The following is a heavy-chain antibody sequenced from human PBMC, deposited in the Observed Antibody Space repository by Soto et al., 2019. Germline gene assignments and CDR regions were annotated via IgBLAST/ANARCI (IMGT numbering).Heavy chain of an antibody. Sequence: KPSETLSLTCAVYGGSFSGYYWSWIRQPPGKGLEWIGEINHSGSTNYNPSLKSRVTISVDTSKNQFSLKLSSVTAADTAVYYCARGVIVVVPAAGSWFDPWGQGTLVTVSS. V-gene: IGHV4-34*01. CDR2: INHSGST. CDR3: ARGVIVVVPAAGSWFDP. J-gene: IGHJ5*02. CDR1: GGSFSGYY. D-gene: IGHD2-2*01.